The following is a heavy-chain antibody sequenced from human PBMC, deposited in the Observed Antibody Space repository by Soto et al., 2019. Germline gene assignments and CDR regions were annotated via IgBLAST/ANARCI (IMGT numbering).Heavy chain of an antibody. CDR1: GGSVSRGDYY. CDR3: ARGLYSASLVDY. CDR2: IYYSGST. V-gene: IGHV4-30-4*01. J-gene: IGHJ4*02. Sequence: TLSLTCTVSGGSVSRGDYYWSWIRQPPGKGLEWIGNIYYSGSTYYNPSLKSRLSISADTSKNQFSLKLNSVTAADTAVYYCARGLYSASLVDYWGQGTLVTVSS. D-gene: IGHD5-12*01.